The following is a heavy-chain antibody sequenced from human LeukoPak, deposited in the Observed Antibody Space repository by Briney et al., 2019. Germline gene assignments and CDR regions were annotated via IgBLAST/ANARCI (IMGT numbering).Heavy chain of an antibody. CDR2: IKEDGTEK. Sequence: GGPLRLSCAASGFTFSSYYMSWVRQAPGKGLEWVAHIKEDGTEKSYVDSVKGRFTISRDNAKNSLYLQMSSLRAEDSAVYFCARPRLWSYFDYWGQGSLVTVSS. V-gene: IGHV3-7*01. D-gene: IGHD3-10*01. CDR1: GFTFSSYY. J-gene: IGHJ4*02. CDR3: ARPRLWSYFDY.